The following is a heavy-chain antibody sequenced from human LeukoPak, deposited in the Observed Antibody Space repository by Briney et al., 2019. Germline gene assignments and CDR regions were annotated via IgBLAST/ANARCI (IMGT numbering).Heavy chain of an antibody. V-gene: IGHV1-8*01. Sequence: ASVKVSCKASGYTFTSYDINWVRQATGQGLEWMGRMNPNSGNTGYAQKFQGRVTMTRNTSISTAYMELSSLRSEDTAVYYCARGLFVVDYYYYGMDVWGQGTTVTVSS. CDR1: GYTFTSYD. CDR3: ARGLFVVDYYYYGMDV. D-gene: IGHD2-2*01. J-gene: IGHJ6*02. CDR2: MNPNSGNT.